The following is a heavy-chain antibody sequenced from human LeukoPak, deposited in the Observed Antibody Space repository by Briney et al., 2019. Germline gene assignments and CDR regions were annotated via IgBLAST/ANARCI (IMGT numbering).Heavy chain of an antibody. D-gene: IGHD3-3*01. CDR3: ACHSKEWLFGY. Sequence: GGSLRLSCAASGFTFDDYAMHWVRQAPGKGLEWVSGISWNSGSIGYADSVKGRFTISRDNAKNSLYLQMNSLRAEDTAVYYCACHSKEWLFGYWGQGTLVTVSS. V-gene: IGHV3-9*01. CDR2: ISWNSGSI. J-gene: IGHJ4*02. CDR1: GFTFDDYA.